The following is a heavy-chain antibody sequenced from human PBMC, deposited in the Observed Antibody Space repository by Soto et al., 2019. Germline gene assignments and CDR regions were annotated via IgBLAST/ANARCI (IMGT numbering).Heavy chain of an antibody. V-gene: IGHV3-23*01. CDR1: GFIFSSYA. J-gene: IGHJ5*02. CDR3: AKDSVHNLYRTSSLEDCFGP. Sequence: GGSLRLSCEASGFIFSSYAITWVRQAPGKGLEWVSTISGTGVNTYYADSVKGRFTVSRDNSKNTVWLQMNSLRAADSSVYYCAKDSVHNLYRTSSLEDCFGPWGQGALVTVSS. D-gene: IGHD6-6*01. CDR2: ISGTGVNT.